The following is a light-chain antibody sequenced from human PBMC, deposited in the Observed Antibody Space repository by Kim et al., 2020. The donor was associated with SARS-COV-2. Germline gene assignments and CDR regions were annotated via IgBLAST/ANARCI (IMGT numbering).Light chain of an antibody. Sequence: QSALTQPASVFGSTGQSITISCTGNRSDVGGYNYVAWYQQHPGKAPKLIIYDVHNRPSGVSDRFSGSKSGNTASLTISGLQAEDEADYYCSSFASSTSYVFGTGSKVTVL. V-gene: IGLV2-14*03. CDR1: RSDVGGYNY. CDR2: DVH. J-gene: IGLJ1*01. CDR3: SSFASSTSYV.